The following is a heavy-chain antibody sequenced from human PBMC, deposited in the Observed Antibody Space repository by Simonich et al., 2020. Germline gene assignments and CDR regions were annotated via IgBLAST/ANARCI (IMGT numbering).Heavy chain of an antibody. J-gene: IGHJ3*02. CDR3: AREGLLLDAFDI. V-gene: IGHV3-30*07. CDR2: KSYDGSNK. D-gene: IGHD2-15*01. CDR1: GFTFSSYA. Sequence: QVQLVESGGGVVQPGRSLRLSCAASGFTFSSYAMHWVRQAPGRGLECVAVKSYDGSNKYYGNTVKGRFTISRDNSKNTLYLQMNSLRAEDTAVYYCAREGLLLDAFDIWGQGTMVTVSS.